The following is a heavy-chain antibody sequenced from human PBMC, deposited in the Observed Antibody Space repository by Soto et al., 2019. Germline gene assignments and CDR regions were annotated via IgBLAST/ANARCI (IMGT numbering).Heavy chain of an antibody. J-gene: IGHJ4*02. CDR2: IYYSGST. V-gene: IGHV4-59*01. Sequence: SETLSLTCTVSGGSISSYYWSWIRQPPGKGLEWIGYIYYSGSTNYNPSLKSRVTISVDTSKNQFSLKLSSVTAADTAVYYCARERVVAVAATRGESYYFDYWGQGTLVTVSS. D-gene: IGHD2-15*01. CDR3: ARERVVAVAATRGESYYFDY. CDR1: GGSISSYY.